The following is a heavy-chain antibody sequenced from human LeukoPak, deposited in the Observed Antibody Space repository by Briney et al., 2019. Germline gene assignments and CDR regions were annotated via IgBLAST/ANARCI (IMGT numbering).Heavy chain of an antibody. CDR2: IIPIFGTA. CDR3: VRDTAMVQDYYYGMDV. V-gene: IGHV1-69*13. D-gene: IGHD5-18*01. J-gene: IGHJ6*02. CDR1: GGTFSSYA. Sequence: SVKVSCKASGGTFSSYAISWVRQAPGQGLEWMGGIIPIFGTANYAQKFQGRVTITADESTSTAYMEVSSLRSEDTAVYYCVRDTAMVQDYYYGMDVWGQGTTVTVSS.